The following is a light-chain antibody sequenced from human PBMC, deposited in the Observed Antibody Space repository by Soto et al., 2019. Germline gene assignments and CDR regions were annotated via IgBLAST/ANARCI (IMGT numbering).Light chain of an antibody. J-gene: IGKJ1*01. CDR1: ETINNW. Sequence: DIQVTQSPSTLSASVGDRVTITCRASETINNWLAWYQQKPGKAPKILIYDATSLESGVPPRFSGSRSGTEFTLTITSLQPDDFATYYCQQYHDYSTFGQGTNVEVK. V-gene: IGKV1-5*01. CDR3: QQYHDYST. CDR2: DAT.